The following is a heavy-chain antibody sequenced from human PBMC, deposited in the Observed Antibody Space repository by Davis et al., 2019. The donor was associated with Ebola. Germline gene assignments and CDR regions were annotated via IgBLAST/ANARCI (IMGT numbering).Heavy chain of an antibody. CDR3: ATAEAAGTYYYDSSGYYLDY. D-gene: IGHD3-22*01. CDR2: FDPEDGET. J-gene: IGHJ4*02. CDR1: GYTLTELS. Sequence: ASVKVSCKVSGYTLTELSMHWVRQAPGKGLEWMGGFDPEDGETIYAQKFQGRVTMTEDTSTDTAYMELSSLRSEDTAVYYCATAEAAGTYYYDSSGYYLDYWGQGTLVTVSS. V-gene: IGHV1-24*01.